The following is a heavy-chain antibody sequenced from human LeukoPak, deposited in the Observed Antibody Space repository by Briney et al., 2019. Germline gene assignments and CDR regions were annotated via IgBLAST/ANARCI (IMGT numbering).Heavy chain of an antibody. Sequence: SETLSLTCTVSGGSISSFYWSWIRQPAGKGLEWIGRIYTSGSTNYNPSLRSRVTMSVDTSKNQFSLKLSSVTAADTAVYYCARVAAAAVPHYFDYWGQGTLVTVSS. CDR3: ARVAAAAVPHYFDY. V-gene: IGHV4-4*07. CDR1: GGSISSFY. J-gene: IGHJ4*02. CDR2: IYTSGST. D-gene: IGHD6-13*01.